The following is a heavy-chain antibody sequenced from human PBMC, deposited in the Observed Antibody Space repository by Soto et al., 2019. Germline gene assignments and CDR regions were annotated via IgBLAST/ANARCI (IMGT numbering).Heavy chain of an antibody. CDR3: ARERTGTTSMDV. D-gene: IGHD1-1*01. J-gene: IGHJ6*02. CDR1: GYTFTSYD. V-gene: IGHV1-8*01. Sequence: QVQLVQSGAEVKKPGASVKVSCKASGYTFTSYDINWVRQATGQGLEWMGWMNPNSGNTGYAQKFRGRVTVTRHTSIRTAYMELSSLRSEDTAVYSCARERTGTTSMDVWGQGTTVTVSS. CDR2: MNPNSGNT.